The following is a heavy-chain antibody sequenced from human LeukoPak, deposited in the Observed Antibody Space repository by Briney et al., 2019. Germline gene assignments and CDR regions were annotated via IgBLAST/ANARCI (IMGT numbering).Heavy chain of an antibody. CDR2: ISWDGGST. CDR3: AKDEGGAHNPLFDY. CDR1: GFTFDDYT. Sequence: PGGSLRLSCAASGFTFDDYTMHWVRQAPGKGLEWVSLISWDGGSTYYADSVKGRFTISRDNSRNSLYLQMNSLRTEDTALYYCAKDEGGAHNPLFDYWGQGTLVTVSS. J-gene: IGHJ4*02. V-gene: IGHV3-43*01. D-gene: IGHD1-1*01.